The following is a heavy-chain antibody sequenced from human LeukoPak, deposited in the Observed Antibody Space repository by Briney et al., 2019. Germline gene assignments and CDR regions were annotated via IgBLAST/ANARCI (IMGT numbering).Heavy chain of an antibody. CDR3: ARGVIAAGGYDFDY. Sequence: SQTLSLTCTVSGGSISSGSYYWSWIRQPAGKGLEWIGRIYTSGSTNYNPSLKSRVTMSVDTSKNQLSLKVISVTAADTAVYYCARGVIAAGGYDFDYWGQGTLVTVSS. V-gene: IGHV4-61*02. CDR2: IYTSGST. CDR1: GGSISSGSYY. D-gene: IGHD6-13*01. J-gene: IGHJ4*02.